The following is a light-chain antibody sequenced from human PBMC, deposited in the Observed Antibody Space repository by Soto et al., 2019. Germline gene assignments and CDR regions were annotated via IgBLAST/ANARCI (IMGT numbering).Light chain of an antibody. J-gene: IGKJ4*01. CDR1: QSVGSH. Sequence: EVVMTQSPATLSVSPGERTSLSCRASQSVGSHLGWYQQKPGQAPRLLIYRASTRATGIPARFSGSGSGTEFTLTISSLQSEDSAVYYCQQYAKWPLTFGGGTKVEIK. V-gene: IGKV3-15*01. CDR3: QQYAKWPLT. CDR2: RAS.